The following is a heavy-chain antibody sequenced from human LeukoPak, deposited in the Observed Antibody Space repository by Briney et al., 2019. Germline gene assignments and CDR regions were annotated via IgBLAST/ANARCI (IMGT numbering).Heavy chain of an antibody. D-gene: IGHD3-22*01. CDR1: GGSTSSGDYY. CDR3: ARPYYYDSRIDP. CDR2: MYYSGST. J-gene: IGHJ5*02. V-gene: IGHV4-30-4*01. Sequence: SETLSLTCTVSGGSTSSGDYYWSWIRQPPGKGLEWIAYMYYSGSTYYNPSLKSRVTMSADTSKNQLSLKLSSVTAADTAVYYCARPYYYDSRIDPWGQGILVAVSS.